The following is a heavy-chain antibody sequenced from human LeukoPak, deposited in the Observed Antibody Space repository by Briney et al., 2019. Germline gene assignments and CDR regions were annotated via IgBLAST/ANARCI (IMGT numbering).Heavy chain of an antibody. CDR3: ARVGQGDAFDI. CDR1: GYTFTSYY. CDR2: IIPIFGTA. V-gene: IGHV1-69*06. Sequence: ASVKVSCKASGYTFTSYYMHWVRQAPGQGLEWMGGIIPIFGTANYAQKFQGRVTITADKSTSTAYMELRSLRSDDTAVYYCARVGQGDAFDIWGQGTMVTVSS. J-gene: IGHJ3*02. D-gene: IGHD3-10*01.